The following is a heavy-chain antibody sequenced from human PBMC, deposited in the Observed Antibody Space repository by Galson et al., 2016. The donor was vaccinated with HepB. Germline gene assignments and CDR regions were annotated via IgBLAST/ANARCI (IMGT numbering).Heavy chain of an antibody. CDR2: ISPSGSL. CDR1: GASIDSPNW. D-gene: IGHD2-2*01. J-gene: IGHJ5*02. CDR3: TSVKWGCSGNSCVFDP. V-gene: IGHV4-4*02. Sequence: SETLSLTCAVSGASIDSPNWWTWVRQSPVDGLEWIGEISPSGSLNYNPSLNSRVSMSLDKSRNYFSVKLTSVTAADTAVYYCTSVKWGCSGNSCVFDPWGQGTLVTVSS.